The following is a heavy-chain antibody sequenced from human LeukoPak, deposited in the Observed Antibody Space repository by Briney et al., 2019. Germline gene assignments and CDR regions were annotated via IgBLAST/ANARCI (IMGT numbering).Heavy chain of an antibody. J-gene: IGHJ5*02. CDR2: IWYDGNNQ. D-gene: IGHD2-2*03. V-gene: IGHV3-33*06. Sequence: GGSLRLSCAASGFTFSTYGMHWVHQAPGKGLEWVALIWYDGNNQYYADSVKGRFTISRDNSKNTLYLQMNSLRVEDTAVYYCAKDGGGYCTSSSCAGSWFDPWGQGTLVTVSS. CDR1: GFTFSTYG. CDR3: AKDGGGYCTSSSCAGSWFDP.